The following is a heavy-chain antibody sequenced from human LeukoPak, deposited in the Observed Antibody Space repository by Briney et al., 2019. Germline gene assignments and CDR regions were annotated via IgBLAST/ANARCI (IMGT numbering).Heavy chain of an antibody. J-gene: IGHJ4*02. CDR2: IRHDGSEK. CDR1: GFTLSTYW. CDR3: AKDVYSSGTGYFDY. V-gene: IGHV3-7*03. Sequence: GGSLRLSCATSGFTLSTYWMSWVRQAPGKGPEWVANIRHDGSEKNYVDSVKGRFTISRDNAKNSLYLQMNSLRAEDTALYYCAKDVYSSGTGYFDYWGQGTLVTVSS. D-gene: IGHD6-19*01.